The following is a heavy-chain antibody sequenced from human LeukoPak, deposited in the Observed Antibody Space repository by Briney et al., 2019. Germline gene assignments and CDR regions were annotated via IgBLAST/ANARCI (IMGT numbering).Heavy chain of an antibody. CDR1: GGSISSYY. CDR3: ARDLYKQWLVDLPNDAFDI. D-gene: IGHD6-19*01. CDR2: IYTSGST. V-gene: IGHV4-4*07. Sequence: PSETLSLTCTVSGGSISSYYWSWIRQPAGKGLEWIGRIYTSGSTNYNPSLKSRVTMSVDTSKNQFSLKLSSVTAADTAVYYCARDLYKQWLVDLPNDAFDIWGQGTMVTVSS. J-gene: IGHJ3*02.